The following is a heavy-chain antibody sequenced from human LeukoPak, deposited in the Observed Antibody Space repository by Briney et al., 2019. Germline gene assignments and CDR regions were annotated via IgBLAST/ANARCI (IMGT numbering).Heavy chain of an antibody. CDR1: GGTFSSYA. V-gene: IGHV1-69*13. CDR3: ANTIVVVPAALNAFDI. CDR2: IIPIFGTA. D-gene: IGHD2-2*01. J-gene: IGHJ3*02. Sequence: SVKVSCKASGGTFSSYAISWVRQAPGQGLEWMGGIIPIFGTANYAQKFQGRVTITADESTSTAYMELSSLRSEDTAVYYCANTIVVVPAALNAFDIWGQGTMVTVSS.